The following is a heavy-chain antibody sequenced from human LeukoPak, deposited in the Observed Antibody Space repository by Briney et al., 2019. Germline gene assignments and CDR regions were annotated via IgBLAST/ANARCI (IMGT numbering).Heavy chain of an antibody. Sequence: GGSLRLSCAASGFTFSSYWMHWVRQAPGQGLLWVSRINTDGSSTNYADSVKGRFTISRDNAKNTLYLQMNSLRAEDTAVYYCAGVGYSSNWYIDYWGQGTLVTVSS. CDR3: AGVGYSSNWYIDY. D-gene: IGHD6-13*01. J-gene: IGHJ4*02. CDR2: INTDGSST. V-gene: IGHV3-74*01. CDR1: GFTFSSYW.